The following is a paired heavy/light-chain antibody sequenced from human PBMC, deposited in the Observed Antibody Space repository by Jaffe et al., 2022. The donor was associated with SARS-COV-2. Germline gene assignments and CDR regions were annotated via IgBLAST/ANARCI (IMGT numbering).Light chain of an antibody. CDR2: YDD. V-gene: IGLV1-36*01. J-gene: IGLJ2*01. CDR3: AAWDDSLNVVV. Sequence: QSVLTQPPSVSEAPRQRVTISCSGSSSNIGNNAVNWYQQLPGKAPKLLIYYDDLLPSGVSDRFSGSKSGTSASLAISGLQSEDEADYYCAAWDDSLNVVVFGGGTKLTVL. CDR1: SSNIGNNA.
Heavy chain of an antibody. J-gene: IGHJ5*02. D-gene: IGHD3-16*02. CDR1: GFTFSSYG. CDR3: AKDLHDYVWGSYPSNGGLDP. V-gene: IGHV3-30*18. Sequence: QVQLVESGGGVVQPGRSLRLSCAASGFTFSSYGMHWVRQAPGKGLEWVAVISYDGSNKYYADSVKGRFTISRDNSKNTLYLQMNSLRAEDTAVYYCAKDLHDYVWGSYPSNGGLDPWGQGTLVTVSS. CDR2: ISYDGSNK.